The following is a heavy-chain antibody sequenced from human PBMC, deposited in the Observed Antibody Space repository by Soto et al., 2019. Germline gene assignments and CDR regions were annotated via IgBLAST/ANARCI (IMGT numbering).Heavy chain of an antibody. CDR2: IYHSGST. CDR3: ASFLVAAGTGNGFDP. J-gene: IGHJ5*02. D-gene: IGHD6-13*01. V-gene: IGHV4-4*02. CDR1: GGSISSSNW. Sequence: QVQLQESGPGLVKPSGTLSLTCAVSGGSISSSNWWSWVRQPPGKGLEWIGEIYHSGSTNYNPSLKSRVTISVDKSKNQFSQKLSSVTAADTAVYYCASFLVAAGTGNGFDPWGQGTLVTVSS.